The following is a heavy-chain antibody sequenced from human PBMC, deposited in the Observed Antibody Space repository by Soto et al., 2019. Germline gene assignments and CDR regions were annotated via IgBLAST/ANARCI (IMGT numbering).Heavy chain of an antibody. CDR1: GVSINSGGYY. V-gene: IGHV4-31*03. D-gene: IGHD1-1*01. CDR2: IYYTGHT. J-gene: IGHJ3*02. CDR3: ARGSQLERDALDI. Sequence: QVQLQESGPGLVKPSQTLSLTCSVSGVSINSGGYYWSWLRHHPGKGLAWIGYIYYTGHTFYNASLKSRGAMSLDTSEEQFSLKLSSVTAADTAVYYCARGSQLERDALDIWGQGTMVTVSS.